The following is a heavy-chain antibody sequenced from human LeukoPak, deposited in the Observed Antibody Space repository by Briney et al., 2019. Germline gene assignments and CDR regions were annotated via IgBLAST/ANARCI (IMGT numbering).Heavy chain of an antibody. Sequence: PSETLSLTCTVSGGSISSSSYYWGWIRQPPGKGLEWIGSIYYSGSTYYNPSLKSRVTISVDTSKNQFSLKLSSVTAADTAVYYCARDGPSKHIVVVTARYFDYWGQETLVTVSS. CDR1: GGSISSSSYY. CDR2: IYYSGST. J-gene: IGHJ4*02. CDR3: ARDGPSKHIVVVTARYFDY. D-gene: IGHD2-21*02. V-gene: IGHV4-39*07.